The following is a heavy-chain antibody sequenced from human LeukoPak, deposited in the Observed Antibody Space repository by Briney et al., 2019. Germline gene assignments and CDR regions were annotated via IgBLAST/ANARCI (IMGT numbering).Heavy chain of an antibody. CDR2: IYTSGST. CDR3: ARDSSSWSFDY. CDR1: GGSISSGSYY. V-gene: IGHV4-61*02. D-gene: IGHD6-13*01. J-gene: IGHJ4*02. Sequence: PSETLSLTCTVSGGSISSGSYYWSWIRQPAGKGLEWIGRIYTSGSTNYNPSLKSRVTISVDTSKNQSSLKLSSVTAADTAVYYCARDSSSWSFDYWGQGTLVTVSS.